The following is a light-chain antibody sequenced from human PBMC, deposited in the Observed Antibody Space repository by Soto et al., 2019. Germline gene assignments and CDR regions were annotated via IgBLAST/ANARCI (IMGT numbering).Light chain of an antibody. J-gene: IGKJ1*01. CDR2: GAS. V-gene: IGKV3-20*01. Sequence: EIVLTQSPGTLSLSPGERATLSCRASQSVSSSYLAWYQQKPGQAPRLLIYGASSMATGIPDRFSGSGSGTDFTLTISRLEPEDFAVYYCQQYGSSLTWTFGQGNKVEIK. CDR1: QSVSSSY. CDR3: QQYGSSLTWT.